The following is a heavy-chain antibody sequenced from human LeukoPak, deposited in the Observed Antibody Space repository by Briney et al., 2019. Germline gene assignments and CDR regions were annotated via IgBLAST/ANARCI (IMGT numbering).Heavy chain of an antibody. D-gene: IGHD4-17*01. CDR1: GFTFSRYW. CDR3: ARVAEGDYVLDYYYGMDV. Sequence: SGGSLRLSCAASGFTFSRYWMHWVRQAPGKGRGWVSRVNSDGSSTSNADSVKGRFTISRDNAKNTLYLQMNSLRAEDTAAYYCARVAEGDYVLDYYYGMDVWGQGTTVTVSS. CDR2: VNSDGSST. V-gene: IGHV3-74*01. J-gene: IGHJ6*02.